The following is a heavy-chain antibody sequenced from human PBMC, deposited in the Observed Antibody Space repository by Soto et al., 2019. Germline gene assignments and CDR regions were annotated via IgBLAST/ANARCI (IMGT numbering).Heavy chain of an antibody. Sequence: GGSLRLSCEASAFTFDDYAMHWVRQAPGKGLEWVSGINWSGGTIFYVDSVRGRFTISRDNAKNSLYLEMNSLRAEDTALYYCAKGGRFLEWLPGLYMDVWGKGTTVTVSS. V-gene: IGHV3-9*01. CDR2: INWSGGTI. D-gene: IGHD3-3*01. CDR3: AKGGRFLEWLPGLYMDV. CDR1: AFTFDDYA. J-gene: IGHJ6*03.